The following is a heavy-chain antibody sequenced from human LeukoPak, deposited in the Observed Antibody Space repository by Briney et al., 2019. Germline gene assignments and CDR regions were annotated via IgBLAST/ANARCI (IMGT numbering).Heavy chain of an antibody. CDR1: GGSISSGAYS. CDR3: ARSRSRPLLPPLPKSQYYLDY. D-gene: IGHD2-21*01. CDR2: IYHSGST. Sequence: SETLSLTCAVSGGSISSGAYSWSWIRQPPGNGLEWIGYIYHSGSTNYNPSLKSRVTISLDTSKNQFSLKLRSVTAADTAVYYCARSRSRPLLPPLPKSQYYLDYWGQGTLVIVSS. J-gene: IGHJ4*02. V-gene: IGHV4-30-4*07.